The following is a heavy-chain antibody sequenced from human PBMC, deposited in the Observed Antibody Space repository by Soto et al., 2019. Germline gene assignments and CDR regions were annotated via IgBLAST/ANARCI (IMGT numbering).Heavy chain of an antibody. CDR1: GFTFSSYW. J-gene: IGHJ4*02. V-gene: IGHV3-74*01. D-gene: IGHD6-19*01. CDR2: INSDGSST. CDR3: ASPVGIAVAGTS. Sequence: GGSLRLSCAASGFTFSSYWMHWVRQAPGKGLVWVSRINSDGSSTSYADSVKGRFTISRDNAKNTLYLQMNSLRAEDTAVYYCASPVGIAVAGTSWGQGTLVTVSS.